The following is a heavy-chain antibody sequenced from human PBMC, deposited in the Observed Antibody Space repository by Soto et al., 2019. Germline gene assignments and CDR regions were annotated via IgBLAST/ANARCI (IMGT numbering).Heavy chain of an antibody. V-gene: IGHV4-30-4*01. CDR3: ARGSSWVFNPVYYYGMDV. D-gene: IGHD1-26*01. J-gene: IGHJ6*02. CDR2: IYYSGST. Sequence: SETLSLTCTVSGGSISSGDYYWSWIRQPPGKGLEWIGYIYYSGSTYYNPSLKSRVTISVDTSKNQFSLKLSSVTAADTAVYYCARGSSWVFNPVYYYGMDVWGQGTTVTVSS. CDR1: GGSISSGDYY.